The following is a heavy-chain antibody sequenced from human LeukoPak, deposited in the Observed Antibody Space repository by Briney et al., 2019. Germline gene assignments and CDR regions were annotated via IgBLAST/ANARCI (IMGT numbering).Heavy chain of an antibody. CDR1: GFTFSSYG. J-gene: IGHJ6*03. CDR2: IRYDGSNK. CDR3: AKDVQNLFYYYYYMDV. Sequence: GGSLRLSCAASGFTFSSYGMHWVCQAPGKGLEWVAFIRYDGSNKYYADSVKGRFTISRDNSKNTLYLQMNSLRAEDTAVYYCAKDVQNLFYYYYYMDVWGKGTTVTVSS. D-gene: IGHD2/OR15-2a*01. V-gene: IGHV3-30*02.